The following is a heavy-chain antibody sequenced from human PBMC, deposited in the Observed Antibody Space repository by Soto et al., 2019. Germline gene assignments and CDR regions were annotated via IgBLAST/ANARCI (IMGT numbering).Heavy chain of an antibody. CDR1: GFTFSSYA. D-gene: IGHD2-2*01. Sequence: RLSCAASGFTFSSYAMSWVRQAPGKGLEWVSAISGSGGSTYYADSVKGRFTISRDNSKNTLYLQMNSLRAEDTAVYYCAKDNDWRCSSTSCYSWFDPWGQGTLVTVSS. CDR2: ISGSGGST. J-gene: IGHJ5*02. CDR3: AKDNDWRCSSTSCYSWFDP. V-gene: IGHV3-23*01.